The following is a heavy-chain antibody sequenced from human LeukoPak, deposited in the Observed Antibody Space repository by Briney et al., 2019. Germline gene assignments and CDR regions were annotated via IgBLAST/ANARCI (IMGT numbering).Heavy chain of an antibody. CDR2: ISGSGGST. CDR1: GFTFSSYA. Sequence: GGSLRLSCAASGFTFSSYAMSWVRQAPGKGLEWVSAISGSGGSTYYADSVKGRFTISRDNSKNTLYLQMNSLRAEDTAVYYCAKDSDCSGGSCEGGFDYWGQGTLVTVSS. V-gene: IGHV3-23*01. D-gene: IGHD2-15*01. CDR3: AKDSDCSGGSCEGGFDY. J-gene: IGHJ4*02.